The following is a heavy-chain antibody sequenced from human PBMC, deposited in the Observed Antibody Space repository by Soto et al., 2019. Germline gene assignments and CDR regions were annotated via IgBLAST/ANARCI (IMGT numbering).Heavy chain of an antibody. J-gene: IGHJ6*02. CDR2: INHGGRT. CDR1: GGSVSSGDYY. Sequence: SETLSLTCTVSGGSVSSGDYYWSWIRQPPGKGLEWIGEINHGGRTNYSPSLKSRLTISVDTSKNQFSLKLTSVTAADTAVYYCARGRTGMDVWGQGTTVTVSS. V-gene: IGHV4-61*08. CDR3: ARGRTGMDV.